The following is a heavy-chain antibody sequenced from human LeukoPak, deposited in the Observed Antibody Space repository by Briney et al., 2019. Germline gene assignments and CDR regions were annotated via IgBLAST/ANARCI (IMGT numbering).Heavy chain of an antibody. CDR2: ISSDGSST. D-gene: IGHD6-13*01. CDR3: ARVAPIYSSSLYYLDS. Sequence: PGGSLRLSCAASGFTFSSYWMHWVRQAPGKGLVWVSRISSDGSSTSYADSVKGRFTISRDNSKNTQYLQMNSLRAEDTAVYYCARVAPIYSSSLYYLDSWGQGTLVTVSS. V-gene: IGHV3-74*01. J-gene: IGHJ4*02. CDR1: GFTFSSYW.